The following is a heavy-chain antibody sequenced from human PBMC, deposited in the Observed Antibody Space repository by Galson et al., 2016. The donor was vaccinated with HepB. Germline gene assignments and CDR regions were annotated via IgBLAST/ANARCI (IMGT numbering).Heavy chain of an antibody. CDR3: AKDPYGSGSGRYFDN. CDR1: GFKFDDYA. Sequence: SLRLSCAASGFKFDDYAMHWVRQAPGRGLEWVSVISWNSGSLGYADSVRGRCTISRDNAKNSLYLQMNSLRAEDTALYFCAKDPYGSGSGRYFDNWGQGTLVTVSS. V-gene: IGHV3-9*01. J-gene: IGHJ4*02. CDR2: ISWNSGSL. D-gene: IGHD3-10*01.